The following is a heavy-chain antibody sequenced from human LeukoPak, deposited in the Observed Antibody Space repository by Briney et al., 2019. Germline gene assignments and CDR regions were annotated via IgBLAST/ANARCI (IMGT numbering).Heavy chain of an antibody. Sequence: SETLSLTCTVSGGSISSYYWSWIRQPAGKGLEWIGRIYTSGSTNYNPSLKSRVTMSVDTSKNQFSLKLSSVTAADTAVYYCARDNTSVGESPYYYYYYMDVWGKGTTVTVSS. V-gene: IGHV4-4*07. D-gene: IGHD3-10*01. J-gene: IGHJ6*03. CDR3: ARDNTSVGESPYYYYYYMDV. CDR2: IYTSGST. CDR1: GGSISSYY.